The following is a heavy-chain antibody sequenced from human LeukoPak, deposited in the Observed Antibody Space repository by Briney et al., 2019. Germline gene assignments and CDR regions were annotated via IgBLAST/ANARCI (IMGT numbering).Heavy chain of an antibody. CDR1: GFTLSSYS. Sequence: GGSLRLSCAASGFTLSSYSMNWVRQAPGKGLEWVSSISSSSSYIYYAESVKGRFTISRDNAKNSLYLQMNSLRAEDTAVYYCARDFCSGVSCYSDAFDIWGQGTMVTVSS. CDR3: ARDFCSGVSCYSDAFDI. CDR2: ISSSSSYI. J-gene: IGHJ3*02. V-gene: IGHV3-21*04. D-gene: IGHD2-15*01.